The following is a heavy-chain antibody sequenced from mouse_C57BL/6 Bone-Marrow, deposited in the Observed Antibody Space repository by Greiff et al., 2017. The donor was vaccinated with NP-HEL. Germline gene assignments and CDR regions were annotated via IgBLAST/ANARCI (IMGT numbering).Heavy chain of an antibody. CDR2: IWGGGST. CDR3: AKHNFYGSPFAY. CDR1: GFSLTSYG. J-gene: IGHJ3*01. Sequence: QVQLKESGPGLVAPSQSLSITCTVSGFSLTSYGVDWVRQPPGKGLEWLGVIWGGGSTNYNSALMSRLSISKDNSKSHVFLKMNSLQTDDTAMYYCAKHNFYGSPFAYWGQGTLVTVSA. V-gene: IGHV2-9*01. D-gene: IGHD2-2*01.